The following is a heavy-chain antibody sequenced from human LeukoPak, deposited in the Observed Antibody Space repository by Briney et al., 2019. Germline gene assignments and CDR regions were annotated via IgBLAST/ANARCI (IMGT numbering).Heavy chain of an antibody. V-gene: IGHV1-69*05. J-gene: IGHJ5*02. CDR3: ARSGYSYGSSPIENWFDP. CDR1: GGTFSSYA. D-gene: IGHD5-18*01. CDR2: IIPIFGTA. Sequence: GASVKVSCKASGGTFSSYAISWVRQAPGRGLEWMGGIIPIFGTANYAQKFQGRVTITTDESTSTAYMELSSLRSEDTAVYYCARSGYSYGSSPIENWFDPWGQGTLVTVSS.